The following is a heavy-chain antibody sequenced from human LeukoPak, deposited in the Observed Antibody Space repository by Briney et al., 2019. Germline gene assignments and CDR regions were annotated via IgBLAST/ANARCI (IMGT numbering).Heavy chain of an antibody. CDR1: KFIFSSYA. CDR3: ARGYSGSYAGDY. D-gene: IGHD1-26*01. Sequence: GGSLRLSCAASKFIFSSYAMNWFRQAPGKGLEWVSSISSSSSYISYADSVKGRFVISRDNAKNSLYLQMNSLRAEDTAVYYCARGYSGSYAGDYWGQGTLVTVSS. CDR2: ISSSSSYI. V-gene: IGHV3-21*01. J-gene: IGHJ4*02.